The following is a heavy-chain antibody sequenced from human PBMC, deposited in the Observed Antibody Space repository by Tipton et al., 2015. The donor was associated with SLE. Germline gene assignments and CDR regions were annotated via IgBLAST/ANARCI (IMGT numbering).Heavy chain of an antibody. V-gene: IGHV4-59*11. J-gene: IGHJ4*02. Sequence: TLSLTCTVSGGSISSHYWSWIRQPPGKGLEWIGYIYYSGSTNYSPSLKSRVTISVDTSKNQFSLKLSSVTAADTAVYYCARVVVAYLIRSYYFDYWGQGTLVTVSS. CDR2: IYYSGST. D-gene: IGHD5-12*01. CDR3: ARVVVAYLIRSYYFDY. CDR1: GGSISSHY.